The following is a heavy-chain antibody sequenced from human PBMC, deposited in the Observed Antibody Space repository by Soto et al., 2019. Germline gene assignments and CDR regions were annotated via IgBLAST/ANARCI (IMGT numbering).Heavy chain of an antibody. CDR3: ARMVSNVYYYYGMDV. V-gene: IGHV3-21*01. J-gene: IGHJ6*02. CDR1: GFTFSSYS. D-gene: IGHD1-1*01. CDR2: ISSSSSYI. Sequence: EVQLVESGGGLVKPGGSLRLSCAASGFTFSSYSMNWVRQAPGKGLEWVSSISSSSSYIYYADSVKGRFTISRDNAKNSLDLQMNSLRAEDTAVYYCARMVSNVYYYYGMDVWGQGTTVTVSS.